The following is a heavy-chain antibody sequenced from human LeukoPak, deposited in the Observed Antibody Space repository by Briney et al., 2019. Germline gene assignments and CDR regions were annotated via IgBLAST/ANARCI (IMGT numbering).Heavy chain of an antibody. CDR2: IKQDGSEK. J-gene: IGHJ4*02. Sequence: PGGSLRLSCAASGFTFVSYWMSWVRQAPGKGLEWVANIKQDGSEKYYVDSVKGRFTISRDNAKNALYLQMNSLRAEDTAVYYCARAGYSSSWYPHHFDYWGQGTLVTVSS. V-gene: IGHV3-7*04. D-gene: IGHD6-13*01. CDR3: ARAGYSSSWYPHHFDY. CDR1: GFTFVSYW.